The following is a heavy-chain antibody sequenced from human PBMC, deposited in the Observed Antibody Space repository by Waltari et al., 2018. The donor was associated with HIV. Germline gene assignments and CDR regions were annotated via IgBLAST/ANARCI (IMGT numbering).Heavy chain of an antibody. D-gene: IGHD3-22*01. CDR2: ISWDGSNK. V-gene: IGHV3-30-3*01. CDR1: GVTFNRDA. J-gene: IGHJ4*02. CDR3: GREGDYYDSSPFDY. Sequence: QVQLVASGGGVVPPGRSLRLSCAASGVTFNRDAMHWVRQAPGKGLEWVAVISWDGSNKHYADSVKGRCTISRDNSRNSLYLQMSSLRAEDTAVYYCGREGDYYDSSPFDYWGQGTLVTVSS.